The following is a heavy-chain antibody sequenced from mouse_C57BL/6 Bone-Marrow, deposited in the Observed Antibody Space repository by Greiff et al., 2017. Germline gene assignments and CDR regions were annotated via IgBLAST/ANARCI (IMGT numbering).Heavy chain of an antibody. V-gene: IGHV14-4*01. J-gene: IGHJ1*03. CDR1: GFNIKDDY. D-gene: IGHD2-2*01. Sequence: EVMLVESGAELVRPGASVKLSCTASGFNIKDDYMHWVKQRPEQGLEWIGWIDPENGDTEYASKFQGKATITADTSSNTAYLQLSSLTSEDTAVYYCTTSGYYWYFDVWGTGTTVTVSS. CDR2: IDPENGDT. CDR3: TTSGYYWYFDV.